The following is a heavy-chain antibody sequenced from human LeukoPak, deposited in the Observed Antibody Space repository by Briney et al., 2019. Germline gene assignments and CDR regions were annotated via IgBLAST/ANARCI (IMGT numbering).Heavy chain of an antibody. D-gene: IGHD3-22*01. CDR1: GGSISSYY. V-gene: IGHV4-59*01. CDR2: IYYSGST. Sequence: SETLSLTCTVSGGSISSYYWSWIRQPPGKGLEWIGYIYYSGSTNYNPSLKSRVTISVDTSKNQFSLKLSSVTAADTAVYYCARSLYYYYDSSGYYRYDAFDIWGQGTMVTVSS. J-gene: IGHJ3*02. CDR3: ARSLYYYYDSSGYYRYDAFDI.